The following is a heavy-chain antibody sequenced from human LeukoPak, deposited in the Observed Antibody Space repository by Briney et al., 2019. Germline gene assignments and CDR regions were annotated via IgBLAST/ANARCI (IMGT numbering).Heavy chain of an antibody. CDR1: GGSISSSSYY. J-gene: IGHJ4*02. CDR2: IYYSGST. Sequence: SETLSLTCTVSGGSISSSSYYWGWIRQPPGKGLEWIGSIYYSGSTYYNPSLKSRFTISVDTSKNQFSLKLSSVTAADTAVYYCARDYSSSSRDLDYWGQGTLVTVSS. D-gene: IGHD6-6*01. V-gene: IGHV4-39*07. CDR3: ARDYSSSSRDLDY.